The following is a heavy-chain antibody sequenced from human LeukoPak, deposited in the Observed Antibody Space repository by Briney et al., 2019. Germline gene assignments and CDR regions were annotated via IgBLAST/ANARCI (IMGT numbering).Heavy chain of an antibody. CDR3: ARGIGIAAARNWFDP. Sequence: SQTLSLTCTVSGGSISSDGYYWSWIRQHPGKGLEWIGYIYYSGSTYYNPSLKSRVTISVDTSKKQFSLKLSSVTAADTAVYYCARGIGIAAARNWFDPWGQGTLVTVSS. J-gene: IGHJ5*02. D-gene: IGHD6-13*01. CDR2: IYYSGST. CDR1: GGSISSDGYY. V-gene: IGHV4-31*03.